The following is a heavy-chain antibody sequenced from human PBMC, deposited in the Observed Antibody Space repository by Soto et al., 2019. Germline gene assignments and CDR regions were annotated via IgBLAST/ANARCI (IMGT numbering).Heavy chain of an antibody. J-gene: IGHJ4*02. CDR1: GYSFTSYW. V-gene: IGHV5-10-1*01. CDR3: ARRMWGYYDILTGYYEFDY. D-gene: IGHD3-9*01. CDR2: IDPSDSYT. Sequence: GESLKISCKGSGYSFTSYWISWVRQMPGKGLEWMGRIDPSDSYTNYSPSFQGHVTISADKSISTAYLQWSSLKASDTAMYYWARRMWGYYDILTGYYEFDYWGQGTLVTVSS.